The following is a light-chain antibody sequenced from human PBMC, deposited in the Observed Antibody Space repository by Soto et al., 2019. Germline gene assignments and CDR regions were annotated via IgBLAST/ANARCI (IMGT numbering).Light chain of an antibody. V-gene: IGKV3-11*01. J-gene: IGKJ5*01. Sequence: EIVMTQSPATLSVSPGERATLSCRASQSVSNYLAWYQQKPGQAPRLLIYDVSTRATGVPARFSGRGSGTDFTLTITSLEPEDFAVYSCQQRSDWPITFGQGTRLEIK. CDR1: QSVSNY. CDR2: DVS. CDR3: QQRSDWPIT.